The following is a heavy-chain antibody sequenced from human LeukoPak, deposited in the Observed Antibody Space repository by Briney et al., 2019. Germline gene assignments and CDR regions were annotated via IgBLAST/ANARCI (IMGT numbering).Heavy chain of an antibody. D-gene: IGHD3-9*01. CDR1: GFTVSSNY. Sequence: GGSLRLSCAASGFTVSSNYMSWVRQAPGRGLEWVSVIYSGGSTYYADSVKGRFTISRDNSKNTLYLQMNSLRAEDTAVYYCARLPTGYYPDFWGQGTLVTVSS. CDR2: IYSGGST. J-gene: IGHJ4*02. CDR3: ARLPTGYYPDF. V-gene: IGHV3-53*01.